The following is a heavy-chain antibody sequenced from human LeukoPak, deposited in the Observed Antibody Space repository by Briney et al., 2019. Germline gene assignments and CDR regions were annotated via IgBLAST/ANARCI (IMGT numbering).Heavy chain of an antibody. CDR2: IKQDGSEK. V-gene: IGHV3-7*01. Sequence: PGGSLRLSCAASGFTFSSYWMSWVRQAPGKGLEWVANIKQDGSEKYYVDSVKGRFTIPRDNAKNSLYLQTNSLRAEDTAVYYCARCGRYSGSYYYYYYYMDVWGQGTMVTVSS. CDR1: GFTFSSYW. J-gene: IGHJ6*03. D-gene: IGHD1-26*01. CDR3: ARCGRYSGSYYYYYYYMDV.